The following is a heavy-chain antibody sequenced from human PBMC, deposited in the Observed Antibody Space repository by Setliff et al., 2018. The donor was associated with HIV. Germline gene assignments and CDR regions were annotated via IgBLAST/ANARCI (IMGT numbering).Heavy chain of an antibody. CDR1: GGSFSGYY. CDR3: ARDRQGRRDGYNYLDYFDY. D-gene: IGHD5-12*01. CDR2: INHSGST. Sequence: SETLSLTCAVYGGSFSGYYWSWIRQPPGKGLEWIGEINHSGSTNYNPSLKSRVTISVDTSKNQFSLKLSSVTAADTAVYYCARDRQGRRDGYNYLDYFDYWGQGTLVTVSS. J-gene: IGHJ4*01. V-gene: IGHV4-34*01.